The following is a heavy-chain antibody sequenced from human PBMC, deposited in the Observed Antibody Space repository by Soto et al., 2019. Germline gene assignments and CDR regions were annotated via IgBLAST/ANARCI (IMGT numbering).Heavy chain of an antibody. D-gene: IGHD6-13*01. V-gene: IGHV1-18*01. CDR2: ISANNGNT. CDR3: ATLQQLVFMVV. Sequence: QVQLVQSGAEVRKPGASVKVSCKASGYTFPNYGIIWVRQAPGQGLEWMAWISANNGNTKYAQKFQDRVTMTTDTSTTTAYMELRSLRSDDTAGYYCATLQQLVFMVVWCQGTTVTVSS. J-gene: IGHJ6*02. CDR1: GYTFPNYG.